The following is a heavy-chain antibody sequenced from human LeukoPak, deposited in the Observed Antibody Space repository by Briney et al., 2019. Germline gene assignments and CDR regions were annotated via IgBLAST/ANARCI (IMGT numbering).Heavy chain of an antibody. CDR3: AKDSSRLNYYFDY. D-gene: IGHD6-13*01. CDR1: GFTFSSYD. CDR2: ISYDGSNK. V-gene: IGHV3-30*18. J-gene: IGHJ4*01. Sequence: SGRSLRLSCAASGFTFSSYDMHWVRQAPGKGLEWVAVISYDGSNKYYADSVKGRFTISRDNSKNTLYLQMNSLRAEDTAVYYCAKDSSRLNYYFDYWGQGTLVTVSS.